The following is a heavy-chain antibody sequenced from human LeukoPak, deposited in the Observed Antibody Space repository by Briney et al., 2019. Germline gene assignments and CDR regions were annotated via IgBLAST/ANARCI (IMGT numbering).Heavy chain of an antibody. J-gene: IGHJ6*03. CDR1: GGSFSGYY. Sequence: SETLSLTCAVYGGSFSGYYWSWIRQPPGKGLEWIGEINHSGSTNYNPSLKSRVTISVDTPKNQFSLKLSSVTAADTAVYYCARAPYQLLWGYYYYYMDVWGKGTTVTVSS. V-gene: IGHV4-34*01. CDR2: INHSGST. D-gene: IGHD2-2*01. CDR3: ARAPYQLLWGYYYYYMDV.